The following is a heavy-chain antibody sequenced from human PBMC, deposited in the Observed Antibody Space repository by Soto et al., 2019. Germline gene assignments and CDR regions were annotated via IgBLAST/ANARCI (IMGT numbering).Heavy chain of an antibody. D-gene: IGHD6-19*01. Sequence: VQLVESGGGVVQPGRSLRLSCAASGFTFSDYAMHWVRQAPGKGLEWVAVVSHDGRNTHYADSVKGRFTISRDSSKNTVSLEMTSLTAYITALQYCAKLGREWLVTSDFNYSGQGALVTVSS. J-gene: IGHJ4*02. CDR1: GFTFSDYA. CDR2: VSHDGRNT. CDR3: AKLGREWLVTSDFNY. V-gene: IGHV3-30*18.